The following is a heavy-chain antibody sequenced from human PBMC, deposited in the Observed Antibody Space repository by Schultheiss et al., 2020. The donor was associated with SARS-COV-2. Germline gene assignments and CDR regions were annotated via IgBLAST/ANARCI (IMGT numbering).Heavy chain of an antibody. J-gene: IGHJ3*02. V-gene: IGHV2-5*01. D-gene: IGHD2-2*01. Sequence: SGPTLVKPTQTLTLTCTFSGFSLSTSGVGVGWIRQPPGKALEWLAIIYWNDDKRYSPSLKSRLTITKDTSKNQVVLTMTNMDPVDTATYYCAHRRRGCSSTSCYYDAFDIWGQGTMVTVSS. CDR1: GFSLSTSGVG. CDR3: AHRRRGCSSTSCYYDAFDI. CDR2: IYWNDDK.